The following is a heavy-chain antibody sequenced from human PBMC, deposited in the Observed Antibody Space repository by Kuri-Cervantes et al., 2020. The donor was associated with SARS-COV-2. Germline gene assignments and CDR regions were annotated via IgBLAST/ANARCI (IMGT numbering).Heavy chain of an antibody. CDR2: ISYDGSNK. Sequence: GGSLRLSCAASGFTFSSYWMSWVRQAPGKGLEWVAVISYDGSNKYYADSVKGRFTISRDNSKNTLYLQMNSLRAEDTAVYYCAKSFFGSGEYYYGMDVWGQGTTVTVSS. CDR1: GFTFSSYW. CDR3: AKSFFGSGEYYYGMDV. V-gene: IGHV3-30*18. D-gene: IGHD3-3*01. J-gene: IGHJ6*02.